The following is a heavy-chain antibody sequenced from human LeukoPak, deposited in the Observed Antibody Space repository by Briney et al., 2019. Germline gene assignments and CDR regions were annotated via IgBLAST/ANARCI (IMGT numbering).Heavy chain of an antibody. Sequence: AASVKVSCKASGYTFTGYYMHWVRQAPGQGLEWMGWINPNSGGTNYAQKFQGRVTMTRDTSISTAYMELSRLRSDDTAVYYCAREKISGYYFDYWGQGTLVTVSS. CDR1: GYTFTGYY. CDR2: INPNSGGT. CDR3: AREKISGYYFDY. V-gene: IGHV1-2*02. J-gene: IGHJ4*02. D-gene: IGHD6-25*01.